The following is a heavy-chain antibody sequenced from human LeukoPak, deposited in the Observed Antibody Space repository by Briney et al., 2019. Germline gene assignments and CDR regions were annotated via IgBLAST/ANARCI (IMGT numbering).Heavy chain of an antibody. V-gene: IGHV3-9*01. CDR2: ISWNSGSI. Sequence: GGSLRLSCAASGFTFDDYAMHWVRQAPGKGLEWVSGISWNSGSIGYADSVKGRFTISRDNAKNSLYLQMNSLRAEDTAVYYCARDGGERGRYFDHWGRGTLVTVSS. CDR3: ARDGGERGRYFDH. J-gene: IGHJ2*01. CDR1: GFTFDDYA. D-gene: IGHD3-10*01.